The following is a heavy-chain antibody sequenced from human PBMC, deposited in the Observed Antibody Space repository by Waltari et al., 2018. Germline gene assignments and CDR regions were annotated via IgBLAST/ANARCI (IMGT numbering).Heavy chain of an antibody. J-gene: IGHJ6*02. CDR2: INAGNGNT. D-gene: IGHD6-6*01. CDR1: GYTFTSYA. V-gene: IGHV1-3*01. Sequence: QVQLVQSGAEVKKPGASVKVSCKASGYTFTSYAMHWVRQAPGPRLEWMGWINAGNGNTKYSQKFQGRVTITRDTSASTAYMELSSLRSEDTAVYYCARGPHSSTRLYYYYGMDVWGQGTTVTVSS. CDR3: ARGPHSSTRLYYYYGMDV.